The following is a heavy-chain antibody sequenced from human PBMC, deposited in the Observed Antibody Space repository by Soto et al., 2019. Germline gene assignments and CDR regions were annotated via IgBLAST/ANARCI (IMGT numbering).Heavy chain of an antibody. Sequence: DVQLVESGGGLIQPGGSLRLSCVASGLTVSGKKYMAWVRQAPGKGPEWLSGVYDLDSTYYADSVKGRFTITVDDSKNTVYLQMHSLIVEDTAVYYCAKWNGYGDFWGQGTLVTVSS. V-gene: IGHV3-53*01. J-gene: IGHJ4*02. CDR3: AKWNGYGDF. CDR1: GLTVSGKKY. CDR2: VYDLDST. D-gene: IGHD1-1*01.